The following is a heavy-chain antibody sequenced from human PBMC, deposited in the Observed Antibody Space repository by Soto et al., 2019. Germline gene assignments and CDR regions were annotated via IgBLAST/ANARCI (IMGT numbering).Heavy chain of an antibody. J-gene: IGHJ5*02. V-gene: IGHV4-39*01. CDR3: ARQEYQLRSGGWFDP. CDR1: GGSISSSSYY. CDR2: IYYSGST. D-gene: IGHD2-2*01. Sequence: SETLSLTCTVSGGSISSSSYYWGWIRQPPGKGLEWIGSIYYSGSTYYNPSLKSRVTISVDTSKNQFSLKLSSVTAADTAVYYCARQEYQLRSGGWFDPWGQGTLVTVSS.